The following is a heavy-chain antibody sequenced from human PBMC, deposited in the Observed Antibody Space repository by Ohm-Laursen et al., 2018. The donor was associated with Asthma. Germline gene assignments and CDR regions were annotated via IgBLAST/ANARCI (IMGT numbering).Heavy chain of an antibody. Sequence: ASVKVSCNASGYTFTGYYMHWVRQAPGQGLEWMGRINPNSGGTNYAQKFQGGVTMTRDTSISTAYMELSRLRSDDTAVYYCARDWEYCSGGSCYYYGMDVWGQGTTVTVSS. CDR2: INPNSGGT. V-gene: IGHV1-2*06. CDR1: GYTFTGYY. CDR3: ARDWEYCSGGSCYYYGMDV. J-gene: IGHJ6*02. D-gene: IGHD2-15*01.